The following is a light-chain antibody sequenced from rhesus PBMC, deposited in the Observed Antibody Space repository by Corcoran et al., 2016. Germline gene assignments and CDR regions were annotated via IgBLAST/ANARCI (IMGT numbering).Light chain of an antibody. J-gene: IGLJ1*01. CDR3: GSDAGSNIYI. CDR2: EFS. V-gene: IGLV2-32*02. Sequence: QAALTQPRSVSGSPGQSVTISCTGTSSDIGGYNYVSWYQQHPGTAPKLMIYEFSKRPTGVSDRFSGSKSGNTASLPISGLQAGDQSNYYFGSDAGSNIYIFGGGTRLTVL. CDR1: SSDIGGYNY.